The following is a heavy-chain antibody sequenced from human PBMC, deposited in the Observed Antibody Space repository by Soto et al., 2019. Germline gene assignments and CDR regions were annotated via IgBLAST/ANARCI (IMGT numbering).Heavy chain of an antibody. CDR3: ARGHGVIIGAMDV. Sequence: QVQLVQSGAEVKKPGASVKVSCKSSGYRFETYAMNWVRQAPGQGLEWMGWTSSYNIDTFYADKFQDRVSMTTDTSTGTAYMELRSLNSDDTAVYYCARGHGVIIGAMDVWGQGTAVTVSS. CDR1: GYRFETYA. J-gene: IGHJ6*02. V-gene: IGHV1-18*01. CDR2: TSSYNIDT. D-gene: IGHD3-3*01.